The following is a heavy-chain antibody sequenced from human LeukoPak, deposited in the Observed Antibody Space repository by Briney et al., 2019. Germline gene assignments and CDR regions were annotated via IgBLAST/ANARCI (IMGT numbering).Heavy chain of an antibody. CDR1: GGSISSYY. J-gene: IGHJ4*02. CDR2: IYYSGST. D-gene: IGHD6-19*01. CDR3: AREIRWGAVAL. V-gene: IGHV4-59*01. Sequence: SETLSLTCTVSGGSISSYYWSWIRQPPGKGLEWIGYIYYSGSTNYNPSLKSRVTISVDTSKNQFSLKLSSVTAADTAAYYCAREIRWGAVALWGQGTLVTVSS.